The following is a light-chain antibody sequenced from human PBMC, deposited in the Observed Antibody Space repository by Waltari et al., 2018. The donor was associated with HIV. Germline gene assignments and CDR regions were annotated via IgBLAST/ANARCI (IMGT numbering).Light chain of an antibody. J-gene: IGLJ2*01. Sequence: QSALTQPPSASGSPGQSVTISCTGPRSAVGAYNYSSWFQQHPGKAPKLMIYDVTKRPSGVPDRFSGSKSGNTASLTVSGLQAEDEADYYCASHAGSKDVFGGGTRLTVL. CDR1: RSAVGAYNY. V-gene: IGLV2-8*01. CDR2: DVT. CDR3: ASHAGSKDV.